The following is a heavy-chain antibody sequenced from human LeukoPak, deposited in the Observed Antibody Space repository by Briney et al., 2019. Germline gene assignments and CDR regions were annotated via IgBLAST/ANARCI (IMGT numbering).Heavy chain of an antibody. V-gene: IGHV4-59*01. CDR1: GGSISGYY. CDR2: IYSSGYT. J-gene: IGHJ4*02. CDR3: ARQTEEWPVYY. Sequence: PSETLSLTRTVSGGSISGYYWNWIRQPPGKGLEWIGYIYSSGYTNYNPSLKSRVTTSVDTSNNQFSLKLPSVTAAYSAVYDCARQTEEWPVYYRGQVILVSVSS. D-gene: IGHD3-3*01.